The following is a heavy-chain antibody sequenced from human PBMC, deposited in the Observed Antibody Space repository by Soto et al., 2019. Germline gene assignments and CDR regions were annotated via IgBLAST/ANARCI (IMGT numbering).Heavy chain of an antibody. J-gene: IGHJ6*02. CDR2: IIPIFGTA. CDR3: ARDKYLGYGSVSYRYYGMDV. V-gene: IGHV1-69*13. CDR1: GGTFSSYA. Sequence: SVKVSCKASGGTFSSYAISWVRQAPGQGLEWMGGIIPIFGTANYAQKFQGRVTITADESTSTAYMELSSLRSEDTAVYYCARDKYLGYGSVSYRYYGMDVWGQGTTVTVSS. D-gene: IGHD3-10*01.